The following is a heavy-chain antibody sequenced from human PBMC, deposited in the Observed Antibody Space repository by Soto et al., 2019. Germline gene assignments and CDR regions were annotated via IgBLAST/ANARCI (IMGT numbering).Heavy chain of an antibody. Sequence: ASVKVSCKASGYTFTSYYMHWVRQAPGQGLEWMGIINPSGGSTSYAQKFQGRVTMTRDTSTSTVYMELSSLRSEDTAVYYCARAVVTNWGGNWFDPWGQGTLVTVSS. CDR2: INPSGGST. J-gene: IGHJ5*02. CDR1: GYTFTSYY. V-gene: IGHV1-46*01. CDR3: ARAVVTNWGGNWFDP. D-gene: IGHD3-22*01.